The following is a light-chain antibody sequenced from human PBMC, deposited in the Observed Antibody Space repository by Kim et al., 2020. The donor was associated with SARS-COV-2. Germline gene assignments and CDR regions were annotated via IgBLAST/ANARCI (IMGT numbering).Light chain of an antibody. V-gene: IGLV2-14*03. J-gene: IGLJ1*01. CDR3: SSYTSSGTPYV. CDR1: SSDVGGYNY. CDR2: DVS. Sequence: QSALTQPASVSGSPGQSITISCTGTSSDVGGYNYVSWYQQHPGKAPKLMIYDVSNRPSGVSNRFSGSKSGNTASLTISGLQAEDEADYYCSSYTSSGTPYVFGSGTKVTFL.